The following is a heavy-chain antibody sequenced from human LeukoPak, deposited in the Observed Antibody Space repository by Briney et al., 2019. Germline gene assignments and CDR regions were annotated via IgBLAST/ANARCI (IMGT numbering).Heavy chain of an antibody. CDR2: ISWNSGSI. V-gene: IGHV3-9*03. CDR3: AREGQQLVVGAFDI. CDR1: GFTFDDYA. Sequence: GGSLRLSCAASGFTFDDYAMHWVRQAPGKGLEWVSGISWNSGSIGYADSVKGRFTISRDNAKNTLYLQMGSLRAEDMAVYYCAREGQQLVVGAFDIWGQGTMVTVSS. D-gene: IGHD6-13*01. J-gene: IGHJ3*02.